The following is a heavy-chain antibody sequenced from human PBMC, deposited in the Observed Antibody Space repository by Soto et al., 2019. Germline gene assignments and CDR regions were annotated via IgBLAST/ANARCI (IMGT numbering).Heavy chain of an antibody. V-gene: IGHV4-59*01. D-gene: IGHD1-1*01. CDR3: ARERTGTTSMDV. J-gene: IGHJ6*02. Sequence: SETLSLTCTVSGGSISSYYWSWIRQPPGKGLEWIGYIYYSGSTNYNPSLKSRVTISIDTSKNQFSLKLNSVTAADTAVYYCARERTGTTSMDVWGQGTMVTVSS. CDR2: IYYSGST. CDR1: GGSISSYY.